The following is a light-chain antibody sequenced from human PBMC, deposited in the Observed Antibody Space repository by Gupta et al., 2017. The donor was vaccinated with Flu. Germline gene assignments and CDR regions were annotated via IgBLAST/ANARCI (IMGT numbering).Light chain of an antibody. CDR2: GVT. Sequence: SVTISCTGTNNDVGNYDYVSWYQQHPGKAPKLMIYGVTKRPAGVPDRFSGSKSGNTASLAISGLQAEEEASYYCCSYAGTFTFVFGGGTKLTVL. V-gene: IGLV2-11*03. CDR3: CSYAGTFTFV. J-gene: IGLJ2*01. CDR1: NNDVGNYDY.